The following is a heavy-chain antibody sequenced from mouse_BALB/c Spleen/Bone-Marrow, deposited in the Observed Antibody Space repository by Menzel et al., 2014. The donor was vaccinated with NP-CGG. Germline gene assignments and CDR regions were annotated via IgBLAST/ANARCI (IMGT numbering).Heavy chain of an antibody. Sequence: EVKVVDSGGGLVQPGGSLNLACVASGFDFGRYWMSWARQAPGKGLEWIGEISPGSSTINYSPSLKDKFIMSRDNAKNTLYLQMRKVRSEDTALYYCARLGYYGYHDNWGQGTTLTVSS. CDR1: GFDFGRYW. J-gene: IGHJ2*01. CDR3: ARLGYYGYHDN. D-gene: IGHD1-2*01. V-gene: IGHV4-2*02. CDR2: ISPGSSTI.